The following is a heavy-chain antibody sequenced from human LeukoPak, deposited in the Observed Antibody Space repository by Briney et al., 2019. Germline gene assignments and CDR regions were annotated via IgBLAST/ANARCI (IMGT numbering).Heavy chain of an antibody. J-gene: IGHJ4*02. V-gene: IGHV1-2*02. CDR2: INPTSGGA. CDR1: GYAFTGYY. CDR3: TRVDGIAVAGILDY. Sequence: ASVKVSCKASGYAFTGYYMHWVGQAPGQGLEWMGWINPTSGGANYATKFQGRVTMTRYTSISTAYMELSRRRSDDTAVYYCTRVDGIAVAGILDYWGQGTLVTVSS. D-gene: IGHD6-19*01.